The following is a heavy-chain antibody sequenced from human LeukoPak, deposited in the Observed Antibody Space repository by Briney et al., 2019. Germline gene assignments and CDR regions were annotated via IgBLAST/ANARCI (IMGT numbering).Heavy chain of an antibody. CDR3: ARDTPLED. D-gene: IGHD2-15*01. J-gene: IGHJ4*02. V-gene: IGHV3-48*04. CDR1: GFTFNTYS. CDR2: ITSSSTTI. Sequence: TGGSLRLSCAASGFTFNTYSMNWVRQAPGKGLEWVSYITSSSTTIHYADSVKGRFTISRDNAKNSLYLQMNSLRVEDTAVYYCARDTPLEDWGQGTLVTVSS.